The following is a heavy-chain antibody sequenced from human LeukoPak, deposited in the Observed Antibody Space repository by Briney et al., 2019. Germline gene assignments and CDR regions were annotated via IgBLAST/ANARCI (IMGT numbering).Heavy chain of an antibody. Sequence: PGGSLRLSCAASGFTFGSYEMHWVRQAPGKGLEWVSYISSSGSTIYYADPVKGRFTISRDNAKNSLYLQMSSLRAEDTAVYYCAELGITMIGGVWGKGTTVTISS. V-gene: IGHV3-48*03. D-gene: IGHD3-10*02. CDR1: GFTFGSYE. CDR2: ISSSGSTI. CDR3: AELGITMIGGV. J-gene: IGHJ6*04.